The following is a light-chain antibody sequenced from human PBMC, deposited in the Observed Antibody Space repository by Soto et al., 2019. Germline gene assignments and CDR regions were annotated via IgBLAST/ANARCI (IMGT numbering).Light chain of an antibody. CDR3: QQSYSTTWT. Sequence: EIVMTQSPATLSVSPGERATLSCMASQSVSSNLAWYQQKPGQAPRLLIYYASTRATGIPARFSGSGSGTEFTLTISSLQPEDFATYSCQQSYSTTWTSGQGTKVDIK. V-gene: IGKV3-15*01. CDR1: QSVSSN. J-gene: IGKJ1*01. CDR2: YAS.